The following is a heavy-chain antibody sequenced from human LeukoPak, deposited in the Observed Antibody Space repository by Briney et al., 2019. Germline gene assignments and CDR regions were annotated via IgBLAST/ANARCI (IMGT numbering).Heavy chain of an antibody. CDR3: ARDLSYYDFWSGYLRDY. V-gene: IGHV1-2*02. D-gene: IGHD3-3*01. Sequence: GASVKVSCKASGGTFISYTISWVRQAPGQGLEWMGWINPNSGGTNYAQKFQGRVTMTRDTSISTAYMELSRLRSDDTAVYYCARDLSYYDFWSGYLRDYWGQGTLVTVSS. CDR1: GGTFISYT. J-gene: IGHJ4*02. CDR2: INPNSGGT.